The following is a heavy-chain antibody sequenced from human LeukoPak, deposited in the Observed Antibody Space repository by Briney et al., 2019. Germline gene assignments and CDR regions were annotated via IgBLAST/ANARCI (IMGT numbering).Heavy chain of an antibody. CDR1: GFSFGDYA. CDR3: SREPNVALMVYSNHAFDI. CDR2: IRSKIYGATI. V-gene: IGHV3-49*04. D-gene: IGHD2-8*01. J-gene: IGHJ3*02. Sequence: GGSLRLSCTGSGFSFGDYAMSWVHQAPGEGLEWVGFIRSKIYGATIEYAASVKGRFTISRDDSKSIAYLQLNSLKTEDTAMYYCSREPNVALMVYSNHAFDIWGQGAMVTVSS.